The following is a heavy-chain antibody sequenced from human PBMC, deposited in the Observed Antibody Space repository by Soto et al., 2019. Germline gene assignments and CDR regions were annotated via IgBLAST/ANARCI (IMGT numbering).Heavy chain of an antibody. V-gene: IGHV5-51*01. D-gene: IGHD3-10*01. CDR2: IYPGDSDT. CDR3: ARHGVEPVLVRNAFDI. J-gene: IGHJ3*02. CDR1: GYSFSHYW. Sequence: GESLKISCEGSGYSFSHYWIAWVRQLPGKGLEWMGIIYPGDSDTKYRPSFQGQVTISADKSNNTVYLQWSSLKASDTAIYYCARHGVEPVLVRNAFDICGQGPMVTV.